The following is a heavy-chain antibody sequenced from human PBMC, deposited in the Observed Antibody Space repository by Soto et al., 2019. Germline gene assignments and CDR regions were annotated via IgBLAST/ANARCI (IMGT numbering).Heavy chain of an antibody. CDR3: ARVSPPDDFYGYYGMDV. CDR1: GGTFSSYA. Sequence: QVQLVQSGAEVKKPGSSVKVSCKASGGTFSSYAIRWVRQAPGHGLEWMGGIIPIFGTATYAQKFQGRVTITADYSTSTAYMELSSLRSEDTSVYYCARVSPPDDFYGYYGMDVWGQGTTVTVSS. V-gene: IGHV1-69*01. J-gene: IGHJ6*02. D-gene: IGHD3-3*01. CDR2: IIPIFGTA.